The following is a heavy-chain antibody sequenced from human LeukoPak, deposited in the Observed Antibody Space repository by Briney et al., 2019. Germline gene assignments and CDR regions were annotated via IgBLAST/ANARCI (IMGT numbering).Heavy chain of an antibody. J-gene: IGHJ4*02. V-gene: IGHV3-21*01. CDR3: ATDGQSSGWYGFDY. Sequence: GGSLRLSCAASGFKFSTYSMNWVRQAPGKGLEWVGSITSPVGHIYYADSLKGRITISRDNAESSLYLQMNSLRAEDTAVYYCATDGQSSGWYGFDYWGQGTLVTVSS. CDR2: ITSPVGHI. CDR1: GFKFSTYS. D-gene: IGHD6-19*01.